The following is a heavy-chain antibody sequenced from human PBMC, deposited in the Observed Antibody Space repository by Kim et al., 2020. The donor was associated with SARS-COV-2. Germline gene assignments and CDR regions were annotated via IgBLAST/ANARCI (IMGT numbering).Heavy chain of an antibody. Sequence: SETLSLTCAVYGGSFSGYYWSWIRQPPGKGLEWIGEINHSGSTNYNPSLKSRVTISVDTSKNQFSLKLSSVTAADTAVYYCARGARVYSSGWYGWFDPWGQGTLVTVSS. CDR3: ARGARVYSSGWYGWFDP. CDR2: INHSGST. J-gene: IGHJ5*02. D-gene: IGHD6-19*01. V-gene: IGHV4-34*01. CDR1: GGSFSGYY.